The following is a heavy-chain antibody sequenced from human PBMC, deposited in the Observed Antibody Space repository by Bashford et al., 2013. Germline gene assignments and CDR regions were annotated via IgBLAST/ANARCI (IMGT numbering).Heavy chain of an antibody. CDR1: GFVFSNFI. CDR3: ARGGYGGGQFDY. Sequence: GSLRLSCEASGFVFSNFIMHWVRQAPGKGLEWVAVSWFDGNSEDYADSVKGRFTISRDNAKRSLYLQMNSLRAEDTAVYYCARGGYGGGQFDYVGPGNPGHRLL. CDR2: SWFDGNSE. V-gene: IGHV3-33*01. J-gene: IGHJ4*02. D-gene: IGHD4-23*01.